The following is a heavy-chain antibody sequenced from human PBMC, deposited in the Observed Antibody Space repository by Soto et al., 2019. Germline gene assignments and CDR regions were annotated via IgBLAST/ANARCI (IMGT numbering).Heavy chain of an antibody. D-gene: IGHD4-17*01. CDR2: IYPGDSDT. CDR1: GYSFTSYW. Sequence: GESLKISCKGSGYSFTSYWIGWVRQMPGKGLEWMGIIYPGDSDTRYSPSFQGQVTISADKSISTAYLQWSSLKASDTAMYYCARSSYGVDYYYYMDGWGKGTTVTVSS. J-gene: IGHJ6*03. CDR3: ARSSYGVDYYYYMDG. V-gene: IGHV5-51*01.